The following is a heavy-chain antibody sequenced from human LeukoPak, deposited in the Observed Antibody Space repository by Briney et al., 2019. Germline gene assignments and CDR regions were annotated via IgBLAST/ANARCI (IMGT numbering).Heavy chain of an antibody. J-gene: IGHJ6*03. Sequence: GGSLRLSCAASGFTFSSYWMHWVRQAPGKRLVWVSRINSDGSSTSYADSVKGRFTISRDKSKNTLYLQMNSLRAEDTAVYYCAREGFSRGYYQYYYMDVWGKGTTVTVSS. V-gene: IGHV3-74*01. CDR3: AREGFSRGYYQYYYMDV. CDR1: GFTFSSYW. CDR2: INSDGSST. D-gene: IGHD6-13*01.